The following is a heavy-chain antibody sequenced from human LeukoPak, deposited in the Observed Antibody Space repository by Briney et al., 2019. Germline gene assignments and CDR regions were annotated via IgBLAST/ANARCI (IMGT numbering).Heavy chain of an antibody. Sequence: SETLSLTCTVSGGSLNGYYWGWIRQPPGQGLECIGYIHSSEGTAHNASLNSRLTISLDTSRNQFSLTLSSATAADTAVYYCARHAYGEGMVVWGKGTTVTVSS. V-gene: IGHV4-59*08. J-gene: IGHJ6*04. CDR3: ARHAYGEGMVV. CDR2: IHSSEGT. CDR1: GGSLNGYY. D-gene: IGHD4-17*01.